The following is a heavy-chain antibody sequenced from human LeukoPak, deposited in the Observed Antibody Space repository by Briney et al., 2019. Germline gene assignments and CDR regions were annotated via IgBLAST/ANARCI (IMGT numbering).Heavy chain of an antibody. CDR1: GGSISSYY. CDR3: ARGGVGMVRGVMVGSFDY. J-gene: IGHJ4*02. V-gene: IGHV4-59*08. D-gene: IGHD3-10*01. Sequence: SETLSLTCTVSGGSISSYYWSWIRQPPGKGLEWIGYIYYSGSTNYNPSLKSRVTISVDTSKNQFSLKLSSVTAADTAVYYCARGGVGMVRGVMVGSFDYWGQGTLVTVSS. CDR2: IYYSGST.